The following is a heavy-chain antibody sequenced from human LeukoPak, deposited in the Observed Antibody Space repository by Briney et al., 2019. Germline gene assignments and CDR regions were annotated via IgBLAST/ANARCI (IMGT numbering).Heavy chain of an antibody. J-gene: IGHJ4*02. CDR1: GFTFSSYA. CDR3: AKPETPAGPHFDY. D-gene: IGHD5-24*01. V-gene: IGHV3-23*01. Sequence: SGGSPRLSCAASGFTFSSYAMSWVRQAPGKGLEWVSAISGSGGSTYYADSVKGRFTISRDNSKNTLYLQMNSLRAEDTAIYYCAKPETPAGPHFDYWGQGTLVTVSS. CDR2: ISGSGGST.